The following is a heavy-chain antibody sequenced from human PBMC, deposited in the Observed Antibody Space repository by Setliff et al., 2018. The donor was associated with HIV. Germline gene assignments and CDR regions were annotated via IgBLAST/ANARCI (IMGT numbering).Heavy chain of an antibody. CDR3: ARDGRFDYDSSGYAGPEFDQ. CDR2: ISPQNGNT. Sequence: GASVKVSCKASGYRFTNYGISWVRQAPGQGLEWMAWISPQNGNTEFAQKFHHRVSRTADRSSNIAYMELRSLTFEDTAIYYCARDGRFDYDSSGYAGPEFDQWGQGTLVTVSS. CDR1: GYRFTNYG. J-gene: IGHJ4*02. V-gene: IGHV1-18*01. D-gene: IGHD3-22*01.